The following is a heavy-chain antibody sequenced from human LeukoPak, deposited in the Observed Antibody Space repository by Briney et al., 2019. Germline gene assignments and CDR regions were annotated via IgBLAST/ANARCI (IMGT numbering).Heavy chain of an antibody. CDR2: IWYDGSNK. J-gene: IGHJ4*02. V-gene: IGHV3-33*01. Sequence: PGRSLRLSCAASGFTFSSYGVHWVRQAPGKGLEWVAVIWYDGSNKYYADSVKGRFTISRDNSKNTLYLQMNSLRAEDTAVYYCARDMGTMIVVVNQFDYWGQGTLVTVSS. CDR1: GFTFSSYG. CDR3: ARDMGTMIVVVNQFDY. D-gene: IGHD3-22*01.